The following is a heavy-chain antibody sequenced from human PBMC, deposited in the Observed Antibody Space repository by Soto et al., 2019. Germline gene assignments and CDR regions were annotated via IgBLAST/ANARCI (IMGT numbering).Heavy chain of an antibody. D-gene: IGHD4-17*01. CDR2: IWYDGSNK. V-gene: IGHV3-33*01. J-gene: IGHJ4*02. CDR3: ARDGYGDSLFDY. CDR1: GFTFSSYG. Sequence: GSLRLSCAASGFTFSSYGMHWVRQAPGKGLEWVAVIWYDGSNKYYADSVKGRFTISRDNSKNTLYLQMNSLRAEDTAVYYCARDGYGDSLFDYWGQGTLVTVSS.